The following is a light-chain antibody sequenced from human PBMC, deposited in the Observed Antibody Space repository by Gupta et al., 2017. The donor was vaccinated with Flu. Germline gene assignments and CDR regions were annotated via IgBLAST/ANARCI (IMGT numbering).Light chain of an antibody. CDR3: QTWGSGIGV. Sequence: VKLTCTLNSRHSGYTIAWHQQQPEKAPRFLMKVNNDGSHNKGDGIPDRFSGSSSGAERYLTISSLQSEDEADYYCQTWGSGIGVFGGGTKLTVL. V-gene: IGLV4-69*02. CDR1: SRHSGYT. J-gene: IGLJ3*02. CDR2: VNNDGSH.